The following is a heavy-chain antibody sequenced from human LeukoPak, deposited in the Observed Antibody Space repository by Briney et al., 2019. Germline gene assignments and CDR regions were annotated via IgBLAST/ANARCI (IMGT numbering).Heavy chain of an antibody. Sequence: GGSLRLSCAASGFIVNSYVMSWVRQAPGKGLEWVSLIRGSGGSTYYADSVRGRFTISRDNSKNTLYLQMNSLRAEDTAVYYCAGNYYDSSGPMDWGQGTLVTVSS. CDR3: AGNYYDSSGPMD. V-gene: IGHV3-23*01. CDR2: IRGSGGST. J-gene: IGHJ4*02. D-gene: IGHD3-22*01. CDR1: GFIVNSYV.